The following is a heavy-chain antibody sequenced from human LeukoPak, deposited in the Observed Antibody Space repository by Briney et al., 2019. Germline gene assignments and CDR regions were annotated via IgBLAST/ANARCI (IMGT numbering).Heavy chain of an antibody. CDR2: IYYSGST. CDR1: GGSISSSSYY. D-gene: IGHD3-10*01. J-gene: IGHJ6*03. Sequence: PSETLSLTCTVSGGSISSSSYYWGWIRQPPGKGLEWIGSIYYSGSTYYNPSLKSRVTISVDTSKNQFSLKLSSVTAADTAVYYCARDPYSGYMDVWGKGTTVTVSS. V-gene: IGHV4-39*07. CDR3: ARDPYSGYMDV.